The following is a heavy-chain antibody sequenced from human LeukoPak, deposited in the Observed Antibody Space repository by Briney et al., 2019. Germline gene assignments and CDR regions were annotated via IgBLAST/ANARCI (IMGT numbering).Heavy chain of an antibody. CDR2: ISRSATTI. CDR3: ARVGALSSSWLLY. V-gene: IGHV3-48*04. CDR1: GFIFSTYG. D-gene: IGHD6-13*01. J-gene: IGHJ4*02. Sequence: SGGSQRLSCAASGFIFSTYGMHWVRQAPGKGLEWVSSISRSATTIYYADSVKGRFTISRDNAKNSLYLQMNSLRAEDTAVYFCARVGALSSSWLLYWGQGTLVTVSS.